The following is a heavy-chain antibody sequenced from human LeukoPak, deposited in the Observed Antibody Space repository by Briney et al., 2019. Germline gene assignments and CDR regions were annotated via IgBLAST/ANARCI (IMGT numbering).Heavy chain of an antibody. CDR2: IKEDGSEK. V-gene: IGHV3-7*04. CDR1: ELTLSTSW. CDR3: ARQNNYHGSGSTIFDY. J-gene: IGHJ4*02. Sequence: GGSLRLSCAASELTLSTSWASWVRQIPGKGLEWVDNIKEDGSEKHYVDSVKGRFTISRDNAKNSLYLQMDSLRAEDTAVYYCARQNNYHGSGSTIFDYWGQGTLVTVSS. D-gene: IGHD3-10*01.